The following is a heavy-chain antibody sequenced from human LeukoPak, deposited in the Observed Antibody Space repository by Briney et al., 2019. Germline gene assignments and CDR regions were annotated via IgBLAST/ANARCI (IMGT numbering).Heavy chain of an antibody. CDR2: MYYSGST. Sequence: NASETLSLTCTVSGGSISSSSYYWGWIRQPPGKGLEWIGSMYYSGSTYYNPSLKSRVTISVDTSKNQFSLKLSSVTAADTAVYYCAREKGAAAALDAFDIWGQGTMVTVSS. CDR3: AREKGAAAALDAFDI. D-gene: IGHD6-13*01. J-gene: IGHJ3*02. V-gene: IGHV4-39*07. CDR1: GGSISSSSYY.